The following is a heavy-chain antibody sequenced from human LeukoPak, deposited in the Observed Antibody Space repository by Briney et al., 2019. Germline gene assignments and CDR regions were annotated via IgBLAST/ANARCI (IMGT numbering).Heavy chain of an antibody. J-gene: IGHJ4*02. CDR1: GYTFTSYY. Sequence: ASVKVSCKASGYTFTSYYMHWVRQAPGQGLEWMGIINPSGGNTGYAQKFQGRVTMTRNTSISTAYMELSSLRSEDTAVYYCARDLPVTMVRGVSDYWGQGTLVTVSS. CDR3: ARDLPVTMVRGVSDY. D-gene: IGHD3-10*01. CDR2: INPSGGNT. V-gene: IGHV1-46*01.